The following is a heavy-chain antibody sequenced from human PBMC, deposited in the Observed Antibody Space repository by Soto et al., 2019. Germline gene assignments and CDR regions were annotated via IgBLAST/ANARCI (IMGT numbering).Heavy chain of an antibody. J-gene: IGHJ5*02. V-gene: IGHV4-31*03. CDR3: ARTGFIRVPHDYCDYGYWFDP. Sequence: SETLSLTCTVSGGSISSGGYYWSWIRQHPGKGLEWIGYIYYSGSTYYNPSLKSRVTISVDTSKNQFSLKLSSVTAADTAVYYCARTGFIRVPHDYCDYGYWFDPWGQGTLVTVSS. CDR1: GGSISSGGYY. CDR2: IYYSGST. D-gene: IGHD4-17*01.